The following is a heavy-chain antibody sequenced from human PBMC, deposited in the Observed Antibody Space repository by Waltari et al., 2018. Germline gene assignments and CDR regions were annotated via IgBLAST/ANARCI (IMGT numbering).Heavy chain of an antibody. Sequence: QVQLQQWGAGLLKPSETLSLTCAVYGGSFSGYYWSWIRQPPGKGLEWIGEINHSGSTNDNPSLKSRVTISVDTSKNQFSLKLSAVTAADTAVYYCARLRLGYCSGGSCYTGGFDYWGQGTLVTVSS. J-gene: IGHJ4*02. V-gene: IGHV4-34*01. CDR3: ARLRLGYCSGGSCYTGGFDY. D-gene: IGHD2-15*01. CDR1: GGSFSGYY. CDR2: INHSGST.